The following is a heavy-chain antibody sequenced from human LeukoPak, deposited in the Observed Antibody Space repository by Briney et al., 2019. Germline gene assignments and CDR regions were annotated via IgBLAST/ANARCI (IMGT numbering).Heavy chain of an antibody. V-gene: IGHV4-39*01. CDR3: AARTLSSGYYYG. J-gene: IGHJ4*02. Sequence: PSETLSLTCTVSGGSISSSIYYWGWIRQPPGKGLEWIGSIYYSGSTYYNPSLKSRVTISVDTSKNQFSLKLSSVTAADTAVYYCAARTLSSGYYYGWGQGTLVTVSS. CDR2: IYYSGST. CDR1: GGSISSSIYY. D-gene: IGHD3-22*01.